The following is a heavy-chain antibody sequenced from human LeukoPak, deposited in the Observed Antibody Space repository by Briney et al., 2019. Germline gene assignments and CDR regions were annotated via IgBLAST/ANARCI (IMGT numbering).Heavy chain of an antibody. Sequence: SETLSLTCTVSGGSMSTHHWSWIRQTPGKGLEWIGYISYSGSTNYNSSLKSRVTISVDTSENQFSLKLTSVTAADTAVYYCARSYYDFWGGSYYYYMDVWGKGTTVTVSS. J-gene: IGHJ6*03. CDR2: ISYSGST. CDR1: GGSMSTHH. CDR3: ARSYYDFWGGSYYYYMDV. V-gene: IGHV4-59*11. D-gene: IGHD3-3*01.